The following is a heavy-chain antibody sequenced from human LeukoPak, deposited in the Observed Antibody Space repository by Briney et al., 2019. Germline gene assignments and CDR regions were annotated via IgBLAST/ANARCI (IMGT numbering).Heavy chain of an antibody. D-gene: IGHD2-2*01. CDR1: GYTFTGYY. V-gene: IGHV1-2*02. CDR3: ARDRPYCSSTSCHAFDI. CDR2: ITPNSGGT. J-gene: IGHJ3*02. Sequence: ASVKVSCKASGYTFTGYYMHWVRQAPGQGLEWMGWITPNSGGTNYAQKFQGRVTMTRDTSISTAYMELSRLRSDDTAVYYCARDRPYCSSTSCHAFDIWGQGTMVTVSS.